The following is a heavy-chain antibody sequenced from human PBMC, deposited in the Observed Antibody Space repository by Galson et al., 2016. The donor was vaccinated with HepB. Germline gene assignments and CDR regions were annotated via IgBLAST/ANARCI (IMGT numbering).Heavy chain of an antibody. CDR2: IDWDDDK. V-gene: IGHV2-70*04. J-gene: IGHJ4*02. Sequence: PALVKPTQTLTLTCTFSGFSLSARGMRVSWIRQPPGKALEWLARIDWDDDKFYSTSLKTRLTVSKDTSKKQVVLTMTNMDPVDTATYYCARLFTAYFDYWGQGTLVTVSS. CDR3: ARLFTAYFDY. CDR1: GFSLSARGMR. D-gene: IGHD3-16*01.